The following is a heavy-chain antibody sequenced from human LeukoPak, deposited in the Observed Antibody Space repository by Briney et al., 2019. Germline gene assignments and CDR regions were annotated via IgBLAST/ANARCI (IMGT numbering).Heavy chain of an antibody. V-gene: IGHV4-34*01. CDR3: ARTYYYDSSGYDAFDI. D-gene: IGHD3-22*01. Sequence: SETLSLTCAVYGGSFSGYYWSWIRQPPGKGLEWIGEINHSGSTNYNPSLKSRVTISVDTSKNQFSLKLSSVTAADTAVYYCARTYYYDSSGYDAFDIWGQGTMVTVSS. CDR1: GGSFSGYY. CDR2: INHSGST. J-gene: IGHJ3*02.